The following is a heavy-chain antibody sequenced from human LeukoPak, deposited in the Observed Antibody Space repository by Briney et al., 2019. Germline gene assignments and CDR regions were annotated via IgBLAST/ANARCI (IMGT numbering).Heavy chain of an antibody. Sequence: GGSLRLSCAASRFTFSTSEMNWVRQAPGKGLEWVSYISSSGGTIYYADSVKGRFTISRDNAKNSLYLQMNSLRAEDTAVCYCARKGDYDSSGYMDVWGKGTTVTVSS. J-gene: IGHJ6*03. V-gene: IGHV3-48*03. CDR2: ISSSGGTI. CDR3: ARKGDYDSSGYMDV. CDR1: RFTFSTSE. D-gene: IGHD3-22*01.